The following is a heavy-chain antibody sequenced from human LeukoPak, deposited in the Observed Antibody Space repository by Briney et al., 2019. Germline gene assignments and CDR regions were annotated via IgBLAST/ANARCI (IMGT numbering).Heavy chain of an antibody. V-gene: IGHV1-69*05. Sequence: SVKVSCKASGGTFSSYAISWVRQAPGQGLEWMGGIIPIFSTANYAQKFQGRVTITTDESTSTAYMGLSSLRSEDTAVYYCARTTVTVYYYMDVWGKGTTVTVSS. D-gene: IGHD4-17*01. J-gene: IGHJ6*03. CDR2: IIPIFSTA. CDR1: GGTFSSYA. CDR3: ARTTVTVYYYMDV.